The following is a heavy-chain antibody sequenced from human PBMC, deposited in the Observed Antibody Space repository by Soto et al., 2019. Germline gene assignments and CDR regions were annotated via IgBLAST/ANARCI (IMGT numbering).Heavy chain of an antibody. Sequence: ASVKVSCKASGYTFTGYYMHWVRQAPGQGLEWMGIINPSGGSTSYAQKFQGRVTMTRDTSTSTVYMELSSLRSEDTAVYYCARDVLEYFYYYYYGMDVWGQGTTVTVSS. CDR2: INPSGGST. CDR1: GYTFTGYY. J-gene: IGHJ6*02. CDR3: ARDVLEYFYYYYYGMDV. D-gene: IGHD2-8*02. V-gene: IGHV1-46*01.